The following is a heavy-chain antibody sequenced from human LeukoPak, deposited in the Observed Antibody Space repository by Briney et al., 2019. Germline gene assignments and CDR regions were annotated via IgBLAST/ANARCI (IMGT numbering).Heavy chain of an antibody. Sequence: GGSLRLSCAASGFTFSSYGMHWVRQASGKGLEWVAFIRYDESKTYYADSVRGRFTISRDNSKNTLYLQMNGLRLEDTAIYYCAKGYGGSHFDYWGQGALVAVSS. CDR3: AKGYGGSHFDY. D-gene: IGHD4-23*01. V-gene: IGHV3-30*02. J-gene: IGHJ4*02. CDR2: IRYDESKT. CDR1: GFTFSSYG.